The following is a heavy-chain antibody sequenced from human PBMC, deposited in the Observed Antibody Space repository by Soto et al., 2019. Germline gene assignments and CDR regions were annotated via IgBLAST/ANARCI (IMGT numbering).Heavy chain of an antibody. D-gene: IGHD3-3*01. J-gene: IGHJ4*02. Sequence: ASVKVSCKASAYTFTSYGISWVRQAPGQGLEWMGWISAYNGNTNYAQKLQGRVTMTTDTSTSTAYMELRSLRSDDTAVYYCVRDSGPYYDFWSGPRWYFDYWGQGTLVTVSS. CDR3: VRDSGPYYDFWSGPRWYFDY. V-gene: IGHV1-18*01. CDR1: AYTFTSYG. CDR2: ISAYNGNT.